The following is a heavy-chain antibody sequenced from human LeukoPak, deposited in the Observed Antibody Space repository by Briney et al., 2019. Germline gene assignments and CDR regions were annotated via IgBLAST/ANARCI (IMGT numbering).Heavy chain of an antibody. V-gene: IGHV3-66*01. CDR2: IYSGSSK. D-gene: IGHD6-13*01. J-gene: IGHJ4*02. CDR3: ARDSRHSSSWYVGVYYFDY. CDR1: GFTVSSNY. Sequence: GSLRLSCAASGFTVSSNYMSWGRQAPGKGLEGVSVIYSGSSKYYADSVKGRFTISRDNSKNTLYLQMNSLRAEDTAVYYCARDSRHSSSWYVGVYYFDYWGQGTLVTVSS.